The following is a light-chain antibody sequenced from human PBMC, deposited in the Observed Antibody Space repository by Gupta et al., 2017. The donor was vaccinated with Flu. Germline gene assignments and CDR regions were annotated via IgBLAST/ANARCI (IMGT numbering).Light chain of an antibody. CDR1: QSVSYSANNKNY. J-gene: IGKJ1*01. CDR2: WAS. V-gene: IGKV4-1*01. Sequence: DIVMTQSPDSLAVSLGERATINCKSRQSVSYSANNKNYLAWYQQKPGQPPKLLIYWASTRESGVPDRFSGSGSGTDFTLTISSLQAEDVAVYYCQQKYNTPPAFGQGTKVEIK. CDR3: QQKYNTPPA.